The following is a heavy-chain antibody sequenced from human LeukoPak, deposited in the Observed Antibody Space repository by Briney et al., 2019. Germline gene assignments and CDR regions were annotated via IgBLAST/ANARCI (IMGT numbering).Heavy chain of an antibody. Sequence: GGSLRLSCAASEFTFSSYVMAWVRQAPGKGLEWVSTITPGGGTYYADSVKGRFTISRDNSKNTLYLQMNSLRAEDTAVYYCAKEEYSSGWYYGAFDIWGQGTMVTVSS. CDR3: AKEEYSSGWYYGAFDI. CDR2: ITPGGGT. V-gene: IGHV3-23*01. D-gene: IGHD6-19*01. J-gene: IGHJ3*02. CDR1: EFTFSSYV.